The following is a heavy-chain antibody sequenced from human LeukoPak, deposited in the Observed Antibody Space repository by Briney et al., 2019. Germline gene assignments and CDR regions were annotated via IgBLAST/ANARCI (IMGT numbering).Heavy chain of an antibody. V-gene: IGHV4-34*01. CDR1: GGSFSDYY. J-gene: IGHJ4*02. CDR3: AREGTIYDSSGYNLDY. CDR2: INHSGST. D-gene: IGHD3-22*01. Sequence: PSETLSLTCAIYGGSFSDYYWSWLRQPPGKGLEWIGEINHSGSTNYNPSLKSRVTISVDTSKNQFSLKLSSVTAADTAVYYCAREGTIYDSSGYNLDYWGQGTLVTVSS.